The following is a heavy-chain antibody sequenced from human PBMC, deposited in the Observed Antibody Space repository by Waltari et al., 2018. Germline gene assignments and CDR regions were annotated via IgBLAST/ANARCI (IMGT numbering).Heavy chain of an antibody. CDR3: AKDYIAVAGTGDIGY. Sequence: QVQLVESGGGVVQPGGSLRLSCAASGFSFSSYGMQCVRQAPGKGLEWVAFIRYDGSNKYYADSVKGRFTISRDNSKNTLYLQMNSLRAEDTAVYYCAKDYIAVAGTGDIGYWGQGTLVTVSS. V-gene: IGHV3-30*02. D-gene: IGHD6-19*01. J-gene: IGHJ4*02. CDR1: GFSFSSYG. CDR2: IRYDGSNK.